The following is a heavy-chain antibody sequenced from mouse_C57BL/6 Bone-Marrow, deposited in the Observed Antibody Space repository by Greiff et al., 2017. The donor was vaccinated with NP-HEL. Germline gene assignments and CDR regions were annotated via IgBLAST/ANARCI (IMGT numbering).Heavy chain of an antibody. CDR3: ARDFPYYFDD. Sequence: VKLQQPGAELVKPGASVKMSCKASGYTFTSYWITWVKQRPGQGLEWIGDIYPGSGSTNYNEKFKSKATLTVDTSSSTAYMQLSSLTSEDSAVYYCARDFPYYFDDWGQGTTLTVSS. CDR1: GYTFTSYW. J-gene: IGHJ2*01. CDR2: IYPGSGST. V-gene: IGHV1-55*01.